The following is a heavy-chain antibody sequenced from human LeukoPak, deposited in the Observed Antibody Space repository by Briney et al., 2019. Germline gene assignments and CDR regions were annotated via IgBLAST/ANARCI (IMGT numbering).Heavy chain of an antibody. D-gene: IGHD4-17*01. J-gene: IGHJ2*01. Sequence: GSLRLSCAASGFTFSSYSMNWVRQAPGKGLEWVSSISSSSSYIYYADSVKGRFTISRDNAKNSLYPQMNSLRAEDTAVYYCARVADSFLQTTVTTYWYFDLWGRGTLVTVSS. CDR1: GFTFSSYS. CDR2: ISSSSSYI. CDR3: ARVADSFLQTTVTTYWYFDL. V-gene: IGHV3-21*01.